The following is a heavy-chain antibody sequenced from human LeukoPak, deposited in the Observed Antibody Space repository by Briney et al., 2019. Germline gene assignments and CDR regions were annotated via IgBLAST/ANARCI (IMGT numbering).Heavy chain of an antibody. Sequence: SETLSLTCTVSGGSVSSRSYYWGWIRQPRGKGLEWIGYIYYSGTTNYNPSLNSRVSISVDTSMNQFSLHLSSVTAADTAVYYCARDPGYSYGYYFVYWGQGAPVTVSS. D-gene: IGHD5-18*01. CDR3: ARDPGYSYGYYFVY. J-gene: IGHJ4*02. V-gene: IGHV4-61*01. CDR2: IYYSGTT. CDR1: GGSVSSRSYY.